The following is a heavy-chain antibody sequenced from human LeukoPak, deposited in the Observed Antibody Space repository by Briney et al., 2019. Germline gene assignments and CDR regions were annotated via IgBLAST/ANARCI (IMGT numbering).Heavy chain of an antibody. D-gene: IGHD5-18*01. Sequence: GGSLRLSCAASGFTFSDYYMSWIRQAPGKGLEWVSYISSSGSTIYYADSVKGRSTISRDNAKNSLYLQMNSLRAEDTAVYYCAREQRPSDAFDIWGQGTMVTVSS. V-gene: IGHV3-11*04. CDR3: AREQRPSDAFDI. CDR2: ISSSGSTI. CDR1: GFTFSDYY. J-gene: IGHJ3*02.